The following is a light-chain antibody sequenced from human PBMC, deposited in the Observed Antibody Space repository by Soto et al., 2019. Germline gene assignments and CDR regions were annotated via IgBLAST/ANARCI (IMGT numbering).Light chain of an antibody. J-gene: IGKJ5*01. V-gene: IGKV3-11*01. CDR1: QNVDKF. CDR3: QQRKNWPPIT. Sequence: IELTQLPATLSLSPGETPTLSCRASQNVDKFLAWYQQRPGQPPRLLIFDSSNRATGVPVRFSGSGSGTVFTLTIGSLEPEDSAVYYCQQRKNWPPITFGQGTRLEIK. CDR2: DSS.